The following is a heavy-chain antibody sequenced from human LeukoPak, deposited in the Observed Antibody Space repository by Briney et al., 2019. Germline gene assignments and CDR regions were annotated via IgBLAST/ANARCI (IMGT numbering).Heavy chain of an antibody. CDR2: VSHDGTKD. Sequence: PGRPLRLSCEASGFTLSSYGIHWVRQGPGKGLEWVGFVSHDGTKDYYGDSATGRFTISRDNAGNMVYLQMNRLTSADTAVYFCARELSPYGSGTSSSFRYWGQGALVIVSS. V-gene: IGHV3-30*04. CDR3: ARELSPYGSGTSSSFRY. D-gene: IGHD3-10*01. CDR1: GFTLSSYG. J-gene: IGHJ4*02.